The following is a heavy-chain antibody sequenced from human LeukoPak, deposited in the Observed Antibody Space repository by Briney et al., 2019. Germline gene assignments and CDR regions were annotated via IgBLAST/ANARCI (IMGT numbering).Heavy chain of an antibody. V-gene: IGHV4-59*01. D-gene: IGHD6-6*01. CDR2: IYYSGST. J-gene: IGHJ3*02. CDR1: GGSISSYY. CDR3: ARSSSSPDAFDI. Sequence: SETLSLTCTVSGGSISSYYWSWIRQPPGKGLEWIGYIYYSGSTNYNPSLKSRVTISVDTSKNQFSLKLSSVTAADTAVYYCARSSSSPDAFDIWGQGTMVTVSS.